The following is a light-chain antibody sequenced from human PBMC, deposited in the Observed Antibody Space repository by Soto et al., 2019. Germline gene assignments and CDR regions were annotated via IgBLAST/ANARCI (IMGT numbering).Light chain of an antibody. J-gene: IGLJ3*02. CDR2: ENN. V-gene: IGLV1-51*02. CDR3: GTWDSSLSAFNGV. CDR1: SSNIGNNY. Sequence: QSVLTQPPSVSAAPGQKVTISCSGSSSNIGNNYVSWYQQLPGTAPKLLIYENNKRPSGIPDRFSGSKSGTSATLGITGLQTGDEADYYCGTWDSSLSAFNGVFGGGTKLTVL.